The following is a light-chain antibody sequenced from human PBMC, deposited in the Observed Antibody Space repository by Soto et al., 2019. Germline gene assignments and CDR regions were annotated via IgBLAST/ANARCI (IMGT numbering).Light chain of an antibody. CDR2: AAS. V-gene: IGKV1-12*01. Sequence: DIQMTQSPSSVSASIGDRVTISCRACQSISKLLVWYQQKQGKAPTLLIYAASTLQSGVPSRFSGSGYGTDFTLTISSLQPEDFATYYCQQADSFPLSFGGGTKVES. CDR1: QSISKL. J-gene: IGKJ4*01. CDR3: QQADSFPLS.